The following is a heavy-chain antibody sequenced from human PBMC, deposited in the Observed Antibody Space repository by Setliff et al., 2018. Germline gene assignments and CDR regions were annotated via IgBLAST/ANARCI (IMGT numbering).Heavy chain of an antibody. CDR3: ARSRGTWGTSFGY. V-gene: IGHV1-69*13. CDR2: IIPIFPSP. Sequence: SVKVSCKTSGDSFRRHAISWVRRAPGQGLEWMGGIIPIFPSPKYAQKFQGRVTITADESTSTAYMELSSLRFEDTAVYYCARSRGTWGTSFGYWGLGTLVTVSS. CDR1: GDSFRRHA. D-gene: IGHD3-16*01. J-gene: IGHJ4*02.